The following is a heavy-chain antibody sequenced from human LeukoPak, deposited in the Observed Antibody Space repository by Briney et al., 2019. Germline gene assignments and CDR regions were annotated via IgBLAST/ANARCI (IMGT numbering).Heavy chain of an antibody. CDR3: ARAFGSGSYSF. Sequence: GGSLRLSCAASGFTFSSYEMNWVRQAPGKGLEWVSYISSSGSTKYYTDSVKDRITISRDNAKKSMYLQMNSLRAEDTAVYYCARAFGSGSYSFWGQGTLVSVSS. CDR2: ISSSGSTK. D-gene: IGHD3-10*01. J-gene: IGHJ4*02. V-gene: IGHV3-48*03. CDR1: GFTFSSYE.